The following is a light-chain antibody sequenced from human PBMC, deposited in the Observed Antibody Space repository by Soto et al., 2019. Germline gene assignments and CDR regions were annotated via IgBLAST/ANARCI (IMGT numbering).Light chain of an antibody. V-gene: IGLV2-14*01. Sequence: QSVLAQPASVSASPGQSITISCTGTSSDVGVYNYVSWYQQDPGKAPKLIIYGVSNRPSGVSNRFSGSKSGNTASLTISGLQPEDEADYYCASFTTSQTRVFGGGTKLTVL. J-gene: IGLJ3*02. CDR1: SSDVGVYNY. CDR2: GVS. CDR3: ASFTTSQTRV.